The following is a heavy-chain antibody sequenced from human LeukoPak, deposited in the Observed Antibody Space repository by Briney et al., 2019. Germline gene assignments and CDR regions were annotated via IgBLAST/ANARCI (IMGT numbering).Heavy chain of an antibody. D-gene: IGHD3-10*01. CDR2: IYYSGST. V-gene: IGHV4-31*03. J-gene: IGHJ5*02. CDR3: ARGWRKYYGSGSYSEPWFDP. CDR1: GGSISSGGYY. Sequence: PSETLSLTCSVSGGSISSGGYYWSWIRQHPGKGLEWIGYIYYSGSTYYNPSLKSRLTISVDTSRNQFSLYLSSVTAADTAVYYCARGWRKYYGSGSYSEPWFDPWGQGTLVTVSS.